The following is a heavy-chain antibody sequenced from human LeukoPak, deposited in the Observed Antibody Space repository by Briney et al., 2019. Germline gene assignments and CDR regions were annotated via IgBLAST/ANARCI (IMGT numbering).Heavy chain of an antibody. CDR2: IKQDGSEK. V-gene: IGHV3-7*04. Sequence: GGSLRLSCAASGFTFSSYWMSWVRQAPGKGLEWVANIKQDGSEKYYVDSVRGRFTISRDNAKNSLYLQMNSLRAEDTAVYYCARGCLRGLYYFDYWGQGTLVTVSS. D-gene: IGHD5/OR15-5a*01. CDR1: GFTFSSYW. CDR3: ARGCLRGLYYFDY. J-gene: IGHJ4*02.